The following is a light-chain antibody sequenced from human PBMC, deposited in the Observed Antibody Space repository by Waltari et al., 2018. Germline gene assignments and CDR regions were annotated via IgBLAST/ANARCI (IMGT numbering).Light chain of an antibody. Sequence: EIVLTQSPGTASLSPGERVPLSCRASQSVGSSSLAWYQQKPGPAPRLVIYRASRRATGIPDRFSGSGSGTDFSLTISRLEPEDFAVYYCQQHGTLPATFGQGTKVEIK. V-gene: IGKV3-20*01. CDR1: QSVGSSS. CDR3: QQHGTLPAT. J-gene: IGKJ1*01. CDR2: RAS.